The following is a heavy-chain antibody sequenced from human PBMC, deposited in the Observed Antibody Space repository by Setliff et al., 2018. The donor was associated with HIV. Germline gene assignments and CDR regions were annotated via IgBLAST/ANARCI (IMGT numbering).Heavy chain of an antibody. CDR1: GFTFSSYA. J-gene: IGHJ5*02. Sequence: LRLSCAASGFTFSSYAMHWVRQAPGKGLEWVAVISYDGSNKYYADSVKGRFTISRDNSKNTLYLQMNSLRAEDTAVYYCARDRELNWFDPWGQGTLVTVSS. CDR2: ISYDGSNK. CDR3: ARDRELNWFDP. V-gene: IGHV3-30*04. D-gene: IGHD3-10*01.